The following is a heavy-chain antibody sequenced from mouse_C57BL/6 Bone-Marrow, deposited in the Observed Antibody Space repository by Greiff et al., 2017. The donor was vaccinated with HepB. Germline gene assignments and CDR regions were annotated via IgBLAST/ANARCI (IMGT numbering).Heavy chain of an antibody. D-gene: IGHD2-4*01. CDR3: ARFFYDYDLYYFDY. CDR2: INPSSGYT. V-gene: IGHV1-4*01. Sequence: VHLVESGAELARPGASVKMSCKASGYTFTSYTMHWVKQRPGQGLEWIGYINPSSGYTKYNQKFKDKATLTADKSSSTAYMQLSSLTSEDSAVYYCARFFYDYDLYYFDYWGQGTTLTVSS. J-gene: IGHJ2*01. CDR1: GYTFTSYT.